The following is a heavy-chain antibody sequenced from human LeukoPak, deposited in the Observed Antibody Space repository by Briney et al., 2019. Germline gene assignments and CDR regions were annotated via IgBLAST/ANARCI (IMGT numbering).Heavy chain of an antibody. D-gene: IGHD6-19*01. CDR2: ISGSGGST. V-gene: IGHV3-23*01. CDR1: GFTFSSYA. Sequence: GGSLRLSCAASGFTFSSYAMSWVRQAPGKGLEWVSAISGSGGSTYYADSVKGRFTISRDNSKNTLYLQMNSLRAEDTAVYYCAKGSGYSTGWYTLDYWGQGTLVTVSS. J-gene: IGHJ4*02. CDR3: AKGSGYSTGWYTLDY.